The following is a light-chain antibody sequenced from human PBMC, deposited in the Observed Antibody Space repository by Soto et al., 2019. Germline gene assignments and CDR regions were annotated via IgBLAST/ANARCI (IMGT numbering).Light chain of an antibody. V-gene: IGKV2-30*01. CDR1: QSPLYSDGNTY. Sequence: DVVMTQSPLSLPVTLGQPASISCRSIQSPLYSDGNTYLSWFQQRPGQSPRRLIYKVCIRDSGVPDRFSGIGSGTDFTLKIPRVEAEDVGGYYGIQGTYWPPRTFGKGTKVAI. CDR2: KVC. J-gene: IGKJ1*01. CDR3: IQGTYWPPRT.